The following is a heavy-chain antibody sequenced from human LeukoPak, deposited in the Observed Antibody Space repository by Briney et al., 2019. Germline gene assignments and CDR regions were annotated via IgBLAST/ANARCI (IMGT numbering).Heavy chain of an antibody. V-gene: IGHV4-59*01. CDR1: GGSISSYY. Sequence: SETLSFTCTVSGGSISSYYWSWIRQPPGKGLEWIGYIYFSGSTNYNPSLKSRVTISVDTSKNQFSLKLSSVTAADTAVYYCARDFTTVTSYWFDPWGQGTLVTVSS. CDR2: IYFSGST. CDR3: ARDFTTVTSYWFDP. D-gene: IGHD4-17*01. J-gene: IGHJ5*02.